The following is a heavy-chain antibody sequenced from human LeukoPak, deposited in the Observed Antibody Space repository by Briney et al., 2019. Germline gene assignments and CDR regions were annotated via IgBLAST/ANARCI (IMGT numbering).Heavy chain of an antibody. J-gene: IGHJ4*02. V-gene: IGHV3-30*02. Sequence: PGGSLRLSCAASGFAFRKHGMHWVRQAPGKGQEWVAFIRNDGSNKYYVDSVKGRFTISRDNSKNTVDLQMNSLRAEDTAVYHCAKDINSHCRGDCSDYWGQGTLVIVSS. D-gene: IGHD2-15*01. CDR1: GFAFRKHG. CDR3: AKDINSHCRGDCSDY. CDR2: IRNDGSNK.